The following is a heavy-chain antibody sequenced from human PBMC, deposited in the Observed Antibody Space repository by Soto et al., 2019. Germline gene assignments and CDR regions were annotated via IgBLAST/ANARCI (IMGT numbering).Heavy chain of an antibody. J-gene: IGHJ4*02. CDR3: ARGYYGSGSYTLDY. CDR2: IYYSGST. V-gene: IGHV4-59*01. Sequence: SETLSLTCTVSGGSISSYYWSWIRQPPGKGLEWIGYIYYSGSTNYNPSLKSRVTISVDTSKNQFSLKLSSVTAADTAVYYCARGYYGSGSYTLDYWGQGTLVTVSS. D-gene: IGHD3-10*01. CDR1: GGSISSYY.